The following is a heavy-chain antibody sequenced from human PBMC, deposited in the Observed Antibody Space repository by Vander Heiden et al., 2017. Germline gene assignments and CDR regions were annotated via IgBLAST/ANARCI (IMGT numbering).Heavy chain of an antibody. Sequence: QVQLVESGGGVVQPGRSLRLSCAASGFTFSNYGMHWVRQAPGKGLEWVALISYDGSNKFYADSVKGRFTISRDKSRHTVYLQMNSLTAEDTAVYYCARGLTGTGDYWGQGTLDTVSS. J-gene: IGHJ4*02. CDR2: ISYDGSNK. D-gene: IGHD1-20*01. CDR1: GFTFSNYG. V-gene: IGHV3-30*03. CDR3: ARGLTGTGDY.